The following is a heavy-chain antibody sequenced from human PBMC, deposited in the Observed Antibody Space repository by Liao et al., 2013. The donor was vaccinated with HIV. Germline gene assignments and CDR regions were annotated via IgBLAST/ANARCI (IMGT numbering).Heavy chain of an antibody. Sequence: QMQLQESGPGLVKPSETLSLTCAVSGGSINNHYWNWIRQPAGRGLEWIGRIYTSGNTNYNPSLKSRVTMSVDTSKNQFSLKLNSMTAADTGVYYCARDGEVWYYDSGRPDQAHDAFDIWGQGTMVTVSS. J-gene: IGHJ3*02. CDR2: IYTSGNT. D-gene: IGHD3-22*01. CDR1: GGSINNHY. CDR3: ARDGEVWYYDSGRPDQAHDAFDI. V-gene: IGHV4-4*07.